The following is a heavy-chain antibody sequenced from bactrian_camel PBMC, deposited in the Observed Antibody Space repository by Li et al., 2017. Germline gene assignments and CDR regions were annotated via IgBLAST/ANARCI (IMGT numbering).Heavy chain of an antibody. J-gene: IGHJ4*01. CDR2: IDNDGAT. Sequence: VQLVESGGGSVQAGGSLRLSCVASGYIACMAWFRQVPGKKREGAAGIDNDGATDYADSVKGRFIISRDNAENTLYLQMNSLKPEDTGMYYCATVSSVWKRCDGAVAFDQWGPGTQVTVS. V-gene: IGHV3S53*01. CDR1: GYIAC. CDR3: ATVSSVWKRCDGAVAFDQ. D-gene: IGHD3*01.